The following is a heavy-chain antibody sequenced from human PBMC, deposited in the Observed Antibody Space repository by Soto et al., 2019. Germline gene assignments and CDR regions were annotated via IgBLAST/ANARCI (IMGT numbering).Heavy chain of an antibody. CDR1: GFTFSTYA. CDR2: ISGSGDST. Sequence: VQLLESGGGLVQPGGSLRLSCAASGFTFSTYAMTWVRQAPGQGLEWVAAISGSGDSTYYADSVKGRFTISRDNFKKTLYVQMSSLTAEDTAVYYCAKAVYDFWSGFSYGLDVWGQGTTVTV. J-gene: IGHJ6*02. D-gene: IGHD3-3*01. V-gene: IGHV3-23*01. CDR3: AKAVYDFWSGFSYGLDV.